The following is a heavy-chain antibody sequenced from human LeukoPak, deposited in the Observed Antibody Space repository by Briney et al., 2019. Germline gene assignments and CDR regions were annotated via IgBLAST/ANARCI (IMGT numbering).Heavy chain of an antibody. V-gene: IGHV3-30*02. D-gene: IGHD1-26*01. J-gene: IGHJ4*02. CDR3: AKDDSGSYFPLGY. CDR2: IRYDGSNK. Sequence: PGGSLRLSCAASGFTFSSYGMHWVRQAPGKGLEWVAFIRYDGSNKYYADSVKGRFTISRDNSKNTLYLQMNSLRAEDTAVYYCAKDDSGSYFPLGYWGQGTLVTVSS. CDR1: GFTFSSYG.